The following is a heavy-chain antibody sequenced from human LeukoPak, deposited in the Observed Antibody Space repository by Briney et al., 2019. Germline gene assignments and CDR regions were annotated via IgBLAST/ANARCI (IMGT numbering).Heavy chain of an antibody. CDR2: IYSGGST. J-gene: IGHJ4*02. V-gene: IGHV3-53*01. D-gene: IGHD3-3*01. CDR3: AKDFPTDYDFWSGHTIFDY. CDR1: GFTVSSNY. Sequence: GGSLRLSCAASGFTVSSNYMSWVRQAPGKGLEWVSVIYSGGSTYYADSVKGRFTISRDNSKNMLYLQMNSLRAEDTAVYYCAKDFPTDYDFWSGHTIFDYWGQGTLVTVSS.